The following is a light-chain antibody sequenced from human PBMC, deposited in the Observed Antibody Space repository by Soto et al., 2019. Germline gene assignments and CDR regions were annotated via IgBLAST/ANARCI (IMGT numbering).Light chain of an antibody. CDR3: SSYTSSSPVL. J-gene: IGLJ2*01. CDR2: EVS. Sequence: QSALTQPPSASGSPGQSVTISCTGTSSDVGGYNYVSWYQQHPGKAPKLMIYEVSKRPSGVPDRFSGSKSGNTASLTVSGLQAEAEADYYCSSYTSSSPVLFGGGTKLTVL. V-gene: IGLV2-8*01. CDR1: SSDVGGYNY.